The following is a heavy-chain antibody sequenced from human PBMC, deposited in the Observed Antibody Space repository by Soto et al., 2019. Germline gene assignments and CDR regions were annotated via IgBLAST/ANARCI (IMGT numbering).Heavy chain of an antibody. D-gene: IGHD6-19*01. Sequence: PGGSLRLSCAASGFTFSSYAMSWVRQAPGKGLEWVSAISGSGGSTYYADSVKGRFTISRDNSKNMLYLQMNSLRAEDTAVYYCAKDGYPCMYSSGWCYYYYYGMDVWGQGTTVTVSS. CDR3: AKDGYPCMYSSGWCYYYYYGMDV. V-gene: IGHV3-23*01. CDR2: ISGSGGST. J-gene: IGHJ6*02. CDR1: GFTFSSYA.